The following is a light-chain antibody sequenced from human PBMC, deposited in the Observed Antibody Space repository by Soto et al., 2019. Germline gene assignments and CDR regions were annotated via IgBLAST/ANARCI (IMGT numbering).Light chain of an antibody. CDR3: QQLTSSPYT. CDR2: GVS. Sequence: DFQLTQFPSFLSASVGDRVTITCRASQDIGNFLAWYLQEPGKAPKLLIFGVSSLHSGVPSRFSGSGSGTNFSLTISSLPPEDFATYYCQQLTSSPYTFGQGTKLEIK. J-gene: IGKJ2*01. CDR1: QDIGNF. V-gene: IGKV1-9*01.